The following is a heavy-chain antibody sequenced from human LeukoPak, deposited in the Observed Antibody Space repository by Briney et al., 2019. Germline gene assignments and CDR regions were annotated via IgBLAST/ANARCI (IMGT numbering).Heavy chain of an antibody. J-gene: IGHJ4*02. V-gene: IGHV3-48*01. Sequence: GGSLRLSCAASGFTFSSYNMNWVRQAPGKGLEWISYISTSTTTIYYASSVKGRFTISRDNAKKSLYLQMNSLRVEDTGVYYCASWGEGALDNWGQGTLVTVSS. CDR2: ISTSTTTI. CDR1: GFTFSSYN. CDR3: ASWGEGALDN. D-gene: IGHD1-26*01.